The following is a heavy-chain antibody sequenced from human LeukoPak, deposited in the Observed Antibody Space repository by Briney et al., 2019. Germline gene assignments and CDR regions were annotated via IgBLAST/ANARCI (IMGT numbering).Heavy chain of an antibody. V-gene: IGHV1-8*03. CDR1: GYTFTSYD. CDR3: ARSRVKGGSGIGY. J-gene: IGHJ4*02. D-gene: IGHD3-10*01. Sequence: AAVKVSCKASGYTFTSYDINWVRQATVQGLEWMGWMNPNSGNTGYAQKFQGRVTITRNTSISTAYMELSSLRSEDTAVYYCARSRVKGGSGIGYWGQGTLVTVSS. CDR2: MNPNSGNT.